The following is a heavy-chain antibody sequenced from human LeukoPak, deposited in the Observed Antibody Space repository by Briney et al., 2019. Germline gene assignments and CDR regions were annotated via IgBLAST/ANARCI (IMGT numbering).Heavy chain of an antibody. D-gene: IGHD3-22*01. J-gene: IGHJ4*02. Sequence: GGSLRLSCAASGFTFSSYSMNWVRQAPGKGLEWVSSISSSSSYIYYADSVKGRFTIPRDNAENSLYLQMNSLRAEDTAVYYCARDQADSSGYYYVYWGQGTLVTVSS. V-gene: IGHV3-21*01. CDR2: ISSSSSYI. CDR1: GFTFSSYS. CDR3: ARDQADSSGYYYVY.